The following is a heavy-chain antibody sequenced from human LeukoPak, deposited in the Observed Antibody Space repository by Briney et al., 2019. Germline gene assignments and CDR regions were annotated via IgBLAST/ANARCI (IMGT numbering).Heavy chain of an antibody. CDR2: IIPIFGTA. CDR1: GGTFSSYA. V-gene: IGHV1-69*01. J-gene: IGHJ3*02. CDR3: ARGAGGTDAFDI. D-gene: IGHD1-26*01. Sequence: SVKVSCKASGGTFSSYAISWVRQAPGQGLEWMGGIIPIFGTANYAQKFQGRVTITADESTSTAYMELSSLRSKDTAVYYCARGAGGTDAFDIWGQGTMVTVSS.